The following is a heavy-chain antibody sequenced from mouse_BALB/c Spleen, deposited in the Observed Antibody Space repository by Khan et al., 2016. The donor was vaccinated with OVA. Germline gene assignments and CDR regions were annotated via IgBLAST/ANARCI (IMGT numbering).Heavy chain of an antibody. Sequence: QIQLVQSGPELKKPGETVKISCKASGYTFTNYGMNWVKQAPGKGLKWMGWINTYTGEPTYGDDFKGRFAFSLETSASTAYLQINNLTNEDTATYFCARVGYNGTMDYWGQGTSVTVSS. CDR2: INTYTGEP. J-gene: IGHJ4*01. CDR3: ARVGYNGTMDY. D-gene: IGHD2-14*01. V-gene: IGHV9-3-1*01. CDR1: GYTFTNYG.